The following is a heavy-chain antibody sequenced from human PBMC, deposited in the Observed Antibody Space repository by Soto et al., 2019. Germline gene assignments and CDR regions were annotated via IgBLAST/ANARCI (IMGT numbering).Heavy chain of an antibody. J-gene: IGHJ4*02. V-gene: IGHV4-59*01. CDR3: ARGREYSYGRVGNFDY. CDR2: IHYSGST. Sequence: PSETLSLTCTVSGGSISNYFWSWIRQPPGKGLEWIGYIHYSGSTNYNPSLKSRVTISVDTSKNQFSLKLSSVTAADTAVYYCARGREYSYGRVGNFDYWGQGTLVTVSS. D-gene: IGHD5-18*01. CDR1: GGSISNYF.